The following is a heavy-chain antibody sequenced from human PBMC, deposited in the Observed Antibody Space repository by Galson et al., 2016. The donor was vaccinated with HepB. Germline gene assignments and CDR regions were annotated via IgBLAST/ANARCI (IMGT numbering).Heavy chain of an antibody. J-gene: IGHJ4*02. D-gene: IGHD2-21*01. CDR3: ARGNSGYSVFRFDW. V-gene: IGHV6-1*01. Sequence: CAISGDSVSSNSAAWNWIRQSPSRGLEWLGRTYYRSKWYYDYAVSAESRISINPDTSKNQFSLQLNSVTPEDTAVYYCARGNSGYSVFRFDWWGQGTLVTVSS. CDR2: TYYRSKWYY. CDR1: GDSVSSNSAA.